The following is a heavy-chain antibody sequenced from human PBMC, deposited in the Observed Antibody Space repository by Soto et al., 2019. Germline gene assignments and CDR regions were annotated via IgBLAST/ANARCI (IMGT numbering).Heavy chain of an antibody. CDR1: GVSFSDYY. CDR2: INHSGST. D-gene: IGHD5-18*01. V-gene: IGHV4-34*01. Sequence: KSSETLSLTCAVYGVSFSDYYWSWVRQPPGKGLEWIGEINHSGSTNYNASLQSRATISVDTSKNQFSLKLRSVTAADTSMYYCAGFFGYKYGRVDPWGQGTQVTVSS. CDR3: AGFFGYKYGRVDP. J-gene: IGHJ5*02.